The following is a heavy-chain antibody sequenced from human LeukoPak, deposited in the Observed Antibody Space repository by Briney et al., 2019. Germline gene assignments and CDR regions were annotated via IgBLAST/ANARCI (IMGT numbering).Heavy chain of an antibody. J-gene: IGHJ2*01. CDR1: GGSISSGDYY. V-gene: IGHV4-30-4*01. CDR2: IYYSGST. CDR3: ARASRDALFWARRAAAGTDSGYWYFDL. D-gene: IGHD6-13*01. Sequence: SETLSLTCTVSGGSISSGDYYWSWIRQPPGKGLEWIGYIYYSGSTYYNPSLKSRVTISVDTSKNQFSLKLCSVTAADTAVFYCARASRDALFWARRAAAGTDSGYWYFDLWGRGTLVTVSS.